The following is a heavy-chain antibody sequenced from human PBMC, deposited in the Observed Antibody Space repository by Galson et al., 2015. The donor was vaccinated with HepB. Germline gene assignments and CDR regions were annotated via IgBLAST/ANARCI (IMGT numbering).Heavy chain of an antibody. J-gene: IGHJ5*01. CDR1: GFTFSGYA. CDR3: AKGYGLFDS. V-gene: IGHV3-23*01. D-gene: IGHD5-18*01. CDR2: ISGNGDST. Sequence: SLRLSCAASGFTFSGYAMNWVRQAPGRGLEWISGISGNGDSTFYADSVKGRFTVSRDNSNNMLYLQMNSLRAEDAGLYFCAKGYGLFDSWAQGILVTVSS.